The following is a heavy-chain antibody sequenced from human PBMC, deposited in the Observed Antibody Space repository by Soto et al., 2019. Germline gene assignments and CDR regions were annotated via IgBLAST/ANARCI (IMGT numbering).Heavy chain of an antibody. J-gene: IGHJ4*01. CDR2: ISGSGGST. Sequence: GRSLRHSWAASGFTSSRYAMIWFRQAPGKGLEWVSAISGSGGSTYYADSVKGRFTISRDNSKNTLYLQMNRLRAEDTAVYYCAKDSSPCFVQWLRGDYF. D-gene: IGHD6-19*01. V-gene: IGHV3-23*01. CDR3: AKDSSPCFVQWLRGDYF. CDR1: GFTSSRYA.